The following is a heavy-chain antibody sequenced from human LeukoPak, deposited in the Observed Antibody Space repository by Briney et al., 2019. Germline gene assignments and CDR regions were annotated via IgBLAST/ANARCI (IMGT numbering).Heavy chain of an antibody. CDR1: GFTFSSYS. Sequence: PGGSLRLSCAASGFTFSSYSVNWVRQAPGKGLEWISYITSSSGTTCYADSVKGRFTVSRDNAKNSLYLQMNSLRAEDTAVYYCARDHNWSFDYWGQGILVTVSS. CDR3: ARDHNWSFDY. J-gene: IGHJ4*02. V-gene: IGHV3-48*04. CDR2: ITSSSGTT. D-gene: IGHD1-20*01.